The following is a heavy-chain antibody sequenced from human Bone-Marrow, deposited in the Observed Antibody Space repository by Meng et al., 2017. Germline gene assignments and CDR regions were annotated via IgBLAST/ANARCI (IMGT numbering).Heavy chain of an antibody. D-gene: IGHD3-9*01. J-gene: IGHJ4*02. V-gene: IGHV1-69*06. Sequence: SVRVSCKASGGTFSSYAISWVRQAPGQGLEWMGGIIPIFGTANYAQKFQGRVTITADKSTGTAYMELSSLRSEDTAVYYCARDTKLETCFDYWGQGTLVTVSS. CDR3: ARDTKLETCFDY. CDR2: IIPIFGTA. CDR1: GGTFSSYA.